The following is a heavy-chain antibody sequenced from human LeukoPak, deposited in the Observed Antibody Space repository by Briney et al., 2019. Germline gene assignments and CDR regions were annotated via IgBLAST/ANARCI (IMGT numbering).Heavy chain of an antibody. CDR1: GFTFSSYE. D-gene: IGHD3-16*02. CDR3: ARLYYDYVWGSYRYTIFDY. Sequence: GGSLRLSCAASGFTFSSYEMNWVRQAPGKGLEWVSYISSSGSTIYYADSVKGRFTISRDNAKNSLYLQMNSLRAEDTAAYYCARLYYDYVWGSYRYTIFDYWGQGTLVTVSS. V-gene: IGHV3-48*03. CDR2: ISSSGSTI. J-gene: IGHJ4*02.